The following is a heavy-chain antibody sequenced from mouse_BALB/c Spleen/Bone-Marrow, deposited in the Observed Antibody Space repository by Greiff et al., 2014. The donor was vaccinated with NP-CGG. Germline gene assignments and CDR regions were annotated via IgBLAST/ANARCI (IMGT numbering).Heavy chain of an antibody. J-gene: IGHJ4*01. D-gene: IGHD1-2*01. V-gene: IGHV5-6-5*01. CDR1: GITVSSYT. CDR3: ARHYGYVDAMDY. Sequence: EVKLMESGGGLVKPGESLKFSCAASGITVSSYTMSWVRQTPEKRLEWVASITSGGTTYYPDSVKGRFTISRDNARNILYLQVSSLRSEDTAIYYCARHYGYVDAMDYRGQGTSVTVSS. CDR2: ITSGGTT.